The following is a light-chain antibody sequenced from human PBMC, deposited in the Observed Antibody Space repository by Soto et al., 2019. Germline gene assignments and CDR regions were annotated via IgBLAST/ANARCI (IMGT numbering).Light chain of an antibody. CDR2: TAS. CDR3: QQCYSTPIT. CDR1: QSIGTY. V-gene: IGKV1-39*01. J-gene: IGKJ5*01. Sequence: DIQLTQSPSSLSASVGDRVTITCRASQSIGTYLHWFQQRPGNAPDLLIYTASSLQSGVPSRISGSGSGTDFTLTINSLQPEDFATYYCQQCYSTPITFGQGTRLDIK.